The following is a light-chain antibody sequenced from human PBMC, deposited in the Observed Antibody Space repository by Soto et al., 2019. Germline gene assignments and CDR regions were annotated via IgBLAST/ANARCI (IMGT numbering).Light chain of an antibody. Sequence: QSVLTQPASVSGSPGQSVTISCTGPRSDIGDSNFISWYQHSPGKAPRLPIYEVNNRPSGVSKRFSGSKAGNTASLTISGLLHDQEADSFCASFSSGTILVFGSGTKVTV. CDR1: RSDIGDSNF. CDR3: ASFSSGTILV. J-gene: IGLJ1*01. V-gene: IGLV2-14*01. CDR2: EVN.